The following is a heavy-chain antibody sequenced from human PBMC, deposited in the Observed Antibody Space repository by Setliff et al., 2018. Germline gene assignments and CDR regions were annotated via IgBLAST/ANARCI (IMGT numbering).Heavy chain of an antibody. CDR1: GGSISSSNW. D-gene: IGHD5-18*01. CDR3: ARDRYSFGYGYQYMDV. Sequence: SETLSLTCAVSGGSISSSNWWSWVRQPPGKGLEWIGEIYHSGSTNFNPSLKSRVTMSVDMSKSQLLRELSSLTAADTAIYYCARDRYSFGYGYQYMDVWGGGTAVTVSS. CDR2: IYHSGST. J-gene: IGHJ6*03. V-gene: IGHV4-4*02.